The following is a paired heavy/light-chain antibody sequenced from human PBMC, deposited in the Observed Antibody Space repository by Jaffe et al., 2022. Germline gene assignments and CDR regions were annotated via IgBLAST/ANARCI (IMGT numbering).Light chain of an antibody. CDR3: QQSYRVPAT. CDR1: QSIGSY. V-gene: IGKV1-39*01. CDR2: AAS. Sequence: DIQMTQSPSSLSSSIGDRVTITCRPSQSIGSYLNWYQQKPGKAPKHLIYAASSLQSGVPSRFSGSGFGTEFTLIISSLQAEDSATYYCQQSYRVPATFGQGTKVEIK. J-gene: IGKJ1*01.
Heavy chain of an antibody. CDR2: ISVDGRIT. Sequence: EVHLVESGGGLVQPGGSLGLSCAASGFTFISYWMHWVRQAPGKGLVWVSRISVDGRITTYADSVKGRFTISRDNAKNTVYLQMNSLRAEDTAIYYCVRDFDCSGGQCSPEGDAFDFWGQGTMVTVSS. V-gene: IGHV3-74*01. CDR3: VRDFDCSGGQCSPEGDAFDF. D-gene: IGHD2-21*01. CDR1: GFTFISYW. J-gene: IGHJ3*01.